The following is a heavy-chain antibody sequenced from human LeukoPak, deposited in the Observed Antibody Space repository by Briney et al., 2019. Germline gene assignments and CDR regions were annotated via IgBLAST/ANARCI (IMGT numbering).Heavy chain of an antibody. V-gene: IGHV3-53*01. J-gene: IGHJ3*02. Sequence: GGSLRLSCAASGLTVSSNYMSWVRQAPGKGLEWVSVLYSGGSTKYADSVRGRFTISRDNSKNTLYLQMNSLRAEDTAVYYRARDWGSGRDTFDIWGQGTMVTVSS. CDR1: GLTVSSNY. CDR2: LYSGGST. CDR3: ARDWGSGRDTFDI. D-gene: IGHD3-16*01.